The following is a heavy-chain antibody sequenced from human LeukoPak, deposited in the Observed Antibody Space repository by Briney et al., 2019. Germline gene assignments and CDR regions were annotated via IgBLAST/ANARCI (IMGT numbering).Heavy chain of an antibody. CDR2: ISWNSGRI. CDR1: GFTLDDYA. CDR3: AKGGVVVTATPLDY. V-gene: IGHV3-9*01. J-gene: IGHJ4*02. D-gene: IGHD2-21*02. Sequence: GGSLRLSCEASGFTLDDYAMHWVRQAPGKVLEWVSGISWNSGRIGYVDSVKGRFTISRDNAKNSLYLQMNSLRAEDTALYYCAKGGVVVTATPLDYWGQGTLVTVSS.